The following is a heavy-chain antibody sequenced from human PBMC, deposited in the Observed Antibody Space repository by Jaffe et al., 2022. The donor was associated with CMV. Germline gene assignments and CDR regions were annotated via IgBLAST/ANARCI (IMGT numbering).Heavy chain of an antibody. CDR2: IYYSGST. CDR1: GGSISSYY. Sequence: QVQLQESGPGLVKPSETLSLTCTVSGGSISSYYWSWIRQPPGKGLEWIGYIYYSGSTNYNPSLKSRVTISVDTSKNQFSLKLSSVTAADTAVYYCARAARITMIVVGPPRYAFDIWGQGTMVTVSS. J-gene: IGHJ3*02. V-gene: IGHV4-59*01. D-gene: IGHD3-22*01. CDR3: ARAARITMIVVGPPRYAFDI.